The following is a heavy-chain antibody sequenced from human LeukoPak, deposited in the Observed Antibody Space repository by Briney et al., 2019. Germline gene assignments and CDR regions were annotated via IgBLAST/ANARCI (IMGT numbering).Heavy chain of an antibody. CDR1: GFTSSSYA. Sequence: GGSLRLSCAASGFTSSSYAMHWVRQAPGKGLEWVALIAFDGTNTYYTDSVKGRFTISRDNAKNSLYLQMNSLRAEDTAVYYCAELGITMIGGVWGKGTTVTISS. D-gene: IGHD3-10*02. CDR3: AELGITMIGGV. V-gene: IGHV3-30*04. J-gene: IGHJ6*04. CDR2: IAFDGTNT.